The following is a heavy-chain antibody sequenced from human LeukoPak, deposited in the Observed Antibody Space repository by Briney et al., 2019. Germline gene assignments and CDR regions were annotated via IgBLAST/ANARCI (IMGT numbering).Heavy chain of an antibody. CDR3: ARKRGYSYGYAFDI. D-gene: IGHD5-18*01. V-gene: IGHV4-34*01. J-gene: IGHJ3*02. Sequence: SETLSLTCAVYGGSFSGYYWSWIRQPPGKGLEWIGEINHSGSTNYNPSLKSRATISVDTSKNQFSLKLSSVTAADTAVYYCARKRGYSYGYAFDIWGQGTMVTVSS. CDR1: GGSFSGYY. CDR2: INHSGST.